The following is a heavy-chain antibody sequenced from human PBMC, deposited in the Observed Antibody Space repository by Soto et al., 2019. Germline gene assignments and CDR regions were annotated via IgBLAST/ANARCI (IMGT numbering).Heavy chain of an antibody. CDR1: GGSSSSSSYY. CDR2: IYYSGST. D-gene: IGHD6-19*01. Sequence: LSLTCTVSGGSSSSSSYYWGWIRQPPGKGLEWIGSIYYSGSTYYNPSLKSRVTISVDTSKNQFSLKLSSVTAADTAVHYCARLVDSSGWYRRGSFDYWGQGTLVTVSS. V-gene: IGHV4-39*01. J-gene: IGHJ4*02. CDR3: ARLVDSSGWYRRGSFDY.